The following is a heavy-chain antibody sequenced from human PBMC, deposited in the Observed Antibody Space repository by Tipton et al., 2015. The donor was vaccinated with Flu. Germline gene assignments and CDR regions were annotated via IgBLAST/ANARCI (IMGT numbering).Heavy chain of an antibody. D-gene: IGHD6-19*01. J-gene: IGHJ4*02. CDR3: ARGVYSSGWYPFFDY. CDR2: TWYDGSNK. CDR1: GFTFSSYG. Sequence: SGFTFSSYGMHWVRQAPGKGLEWVAVTWYDGSNKYYADSVKGRFTISRDNSKNTLYLQMNSLRAEDTAVHYCARGVYSSGWYPFFDYWGQGPLVTVSS. V-gene: IGHV3-33*01.